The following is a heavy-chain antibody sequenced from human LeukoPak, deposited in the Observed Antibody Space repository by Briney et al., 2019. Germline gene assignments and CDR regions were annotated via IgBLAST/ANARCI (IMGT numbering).Heavy chain of an antibody. CDR3: ARNGRVRRVVKDLFEY. D-gene: IGHD3-10*01. CDR2: VSPYNGNT. CDR1: GYTFTDYD. Sequence: ASVKVSCTTSGYTFTDYDITWVRQAPGQGLEWMGRVSPYNGNTYYSQRFQDRVTITKDTSTGTAYMDLRNLRTDDTAMYYCARNGRVRRVVKDLFEYWGQGTLVTVSS. J-gene: IGHJ4*02. V-gene: IGHV1-18*01.